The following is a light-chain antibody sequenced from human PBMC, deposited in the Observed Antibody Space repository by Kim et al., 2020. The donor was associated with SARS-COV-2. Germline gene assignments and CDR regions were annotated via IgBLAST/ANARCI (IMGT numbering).Light chain of an antibody. Sequence: EIVLTQSPGTLSLSPGERATLSCRASQSVSSSYLAWYQQKPGQAPRLLIYGASSRATGIPDRFSGSGSGTDFTLTISRLEPEDFAVYYCQQYGSSPLTFGQGTEVGIK. CDR3: QQYGSSPLT. CDR2: GAS. V-gene: IGKV3-20*01. CDR1: QSVSSSY. J-gene: IGKJ1*01.